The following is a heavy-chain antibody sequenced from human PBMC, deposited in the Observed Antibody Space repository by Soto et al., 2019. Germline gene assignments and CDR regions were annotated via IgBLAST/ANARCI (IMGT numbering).Heavy chain of an antibody. CDR1: GFTFSSSA. CDR3: AAAYYGSGSSPNWFDP. Sequence: QMQLVQSGPEVKKPGTSVKVSCKASGFTFSSSAVQWVRQARGQRLEWIGWIVVGSGNTNYAQKFQERVTITRDMSTSPAYMELSSLRSEDTAVYYCAAAYYGSGSSPNWFDPWGQGTLVTVSS. V-gene: IGHV1-58*01. D-gene: IGHD3-10*01. J-gene: IGHJ5*02. CDR2: IVVGSGNT.